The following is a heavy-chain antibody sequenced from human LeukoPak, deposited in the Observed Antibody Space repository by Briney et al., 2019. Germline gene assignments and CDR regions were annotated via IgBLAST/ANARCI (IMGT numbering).Heavy chain of an antibody. CDR2: IVWSGGTT. J-gene: IGHJ3*02. V-gene: IGHV3-NL1*01. CDR3: AKDLGWAAAAPGAFDI. CDR1: GYTFTSYA. D-gene: IGHD6-13*01. Sequence: VASVKVSCKASGYTFTSYAMHWVRQAPGKGLEWVSVIVWSGGTTYDADFVKGRFTISRDNSKNTLYLQMNSLRAEDTAVYYCAKDLGWAAAAPGAFDIWGQGTMVTVSS.